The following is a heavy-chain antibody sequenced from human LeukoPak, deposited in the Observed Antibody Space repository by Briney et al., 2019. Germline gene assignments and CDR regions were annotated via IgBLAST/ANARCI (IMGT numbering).Heavy chain of an antibody. CDR1: GCTFDDYA. CDR2: ISWNSGSI. Sequence: PGGSLRLSCAAYGCTFDDYAMHWVRQAPGKGLEWVSGISWNSGSIGYADSVKGRFTISRDNAKNSLYLQMNSLRAEDTALYYCAKGPGYSSGWDGDWGQGTLVTVSS. V-gene: IGHV3-9*01. D-gene: IGHD6-19*01. CDR3: AKGPGYSSGWDGD. J-gene: IGHJ4*02.